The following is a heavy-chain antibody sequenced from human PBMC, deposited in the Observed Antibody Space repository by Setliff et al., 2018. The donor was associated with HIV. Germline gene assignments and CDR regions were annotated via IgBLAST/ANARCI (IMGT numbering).Heavy chain of an antibody. CDR2: IIPVFGET. J-gene: IGHJ6*03. D-gene: IGHD3-9*01. Sequence: SVKVSCKASGGTFSSYDISWVRQAPGQGLEWMGRIIPVFGETNYAQKFQGRVTITADEFTSTAYMELSSLRSEDTAVYYCARASSPTVLRYYYYMDVWGKGTTVTVSS. CDR3: ARASSPTVLRYYYYMDV. CDR1: GGTFSSYD. V-gene: IGHV1-69*13.